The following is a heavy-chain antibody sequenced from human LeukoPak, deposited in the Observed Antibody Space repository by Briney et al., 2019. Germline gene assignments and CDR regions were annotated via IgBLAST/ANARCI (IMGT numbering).Heavy chain of an antibody. CDR1: GFTVSSNY. V-gene: IGHV3-66*01. J-gene: IGHJ6*02. CDR3: ASETGDGDFVYGWGKQDYYGMDV. Sequence: GGSLRLSCAASGFTVSSNYMSWVRQAPGKGLEWVAVIYSGGTTYYADSVKGRFTISRDTSKNTLYLQMNSLRAEDTAVYYCASETGDGDFVYGWGKQDYYGMDVWGQGTTVTVSS. D-gene: IGHD3-10*01. CDR2: IYSGGTT.